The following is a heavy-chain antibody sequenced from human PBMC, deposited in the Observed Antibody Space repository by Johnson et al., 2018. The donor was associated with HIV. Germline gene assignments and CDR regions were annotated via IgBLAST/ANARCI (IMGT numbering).Heavy chain of an antibody. V-gene: IGHV3-30*03. CDR1: GFTFSSYG. D-gene: IGHD3-10*01. CDR2: ISYDGNNK. J-gene: IGHJ3*02. Sequence: QVQLVESGGGVVQPGGSLRLSCAASGFTFSSYGMHWVRQAPGTGLEWVAVISYDGNNKYSADSVKGRFTISRDNPKTLYLQMNSLRAEDTAVCYCARVLRITQAFDIWGQGTMVTVSS. CDR3: ARVLRITQAFDI.